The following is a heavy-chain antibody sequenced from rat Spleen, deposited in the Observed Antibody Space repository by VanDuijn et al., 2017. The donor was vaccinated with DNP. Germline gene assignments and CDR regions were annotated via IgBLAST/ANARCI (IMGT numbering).Heavy chain of an antibody. Sequence: EVQLVESGGGLVQPGRSLKLSCAASGFTFSDYYMAWVRQAPTKGLEWVAYISHDGSITYYRDSVKGRFTISRDNAKSTLYLQMNSLRSEDTATYYCARVNNNLYYGLDAWGQGTSVTVSS. D-gene: IGHD1-10*01. J-gene: IGHJ4*01. CDR1: GFTFSDYY. V-gene: IGHV5-7*01. CDR2: ISHDGSIT. CDR3: ARVNNNLYYGLDA.